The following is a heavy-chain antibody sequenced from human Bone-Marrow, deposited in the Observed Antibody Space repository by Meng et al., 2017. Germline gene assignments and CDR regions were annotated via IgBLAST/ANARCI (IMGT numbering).Heavy chain of an antibody. CDR2: IYYRGST. D-gene: IGHD6-6*01. J-gene: IGHJ4*02. V-gene: IGHV4-39*01. CDR1: GGSISSNTYY. Sequence: QRQLQESGPGLVKPSETLSLPCTVSGGSISSNTYYWGWIRQPPGKGLEWIGTIYYRGSTYYNPSLKSRVTISVDTSKNQFSLKLSSVTAADTAVYYCARRGGSSSGNVDYWGQGTLVTVSS. CDR3: ARRGGSSSGNVDY.